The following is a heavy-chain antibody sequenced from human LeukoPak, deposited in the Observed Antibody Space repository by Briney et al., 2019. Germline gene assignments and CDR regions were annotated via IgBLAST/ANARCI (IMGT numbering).Heavy chain of an antibody. CDR3: AKDRAAYDILTGNIFDY. CDR2: ISSSSYI. J-gene: IGHJ4*02. CDR1: GFTFSSYS. V-gene: IGHV3-21*01. Sequence: GGSLRLSCAASGFTFSSYSMNWVRQAPGKGLEWVSSISSSSYIYYADSVKGRFTISRDNSKNTLYLQMNSLRAEDTAVYYCAKDRAAYDILTGNIFDYWGQGTLVTVSS. D-gene: IGHD3-9*01.